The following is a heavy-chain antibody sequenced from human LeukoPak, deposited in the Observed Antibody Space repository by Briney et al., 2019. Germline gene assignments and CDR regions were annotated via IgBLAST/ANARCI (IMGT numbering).Heavy chain of an antibody. CDR3: ARARGYSYGPPGDALDI. J-gene: IGHJ3*02. Sequence: SVKVSCKASGGTFISYAISWVRQAPGQRLEWMGRIIPIFGTAKYAQKFQGRVTITTYESTSTAYMELSSLRSEDTAVYYCARARGYSYGPPGDALDIWGQGTMVTVSS. V-gene: IGHV1-69*05. CDR2: IIPIFGTA. D-gene: IGHD5-18*01. CDR1: GGTFISYA.